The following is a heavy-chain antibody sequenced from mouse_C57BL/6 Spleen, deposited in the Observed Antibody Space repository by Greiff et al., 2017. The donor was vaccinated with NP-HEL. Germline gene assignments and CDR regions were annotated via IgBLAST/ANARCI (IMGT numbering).Heavy chain of an antibody. CDR3: ARREYYAMDY. V-gene: IGHV1-50*01. CDR2: IDPSDSYT. CDR1: GYTFTNYW. J-gene: IGHJ4*01. Sequence: QVQLQQPGAELVKPGASVKLSCKASGYTFTNYWMQWVKQRPGQGLEWIGEIDPSDSYTNYNQKFKGKATLTVDTSSSTAYMQLSSLTSEDSAVYYCARREYYAMDYWGQGTSVTVSS.